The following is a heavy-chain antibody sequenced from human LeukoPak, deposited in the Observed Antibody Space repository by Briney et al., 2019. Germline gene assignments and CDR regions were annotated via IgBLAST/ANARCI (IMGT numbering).Heavy chain of an antibody. CDR1: GFTFSSYS. D-gene: IGHD3-3*01. Sequence: GGSLRLSCAASGFTFSSYSMNWVRQAPGKGLEWVSSINTSFSYIYYVDSVKGRFTMSRDNAQTSLYLQMNSLRAEDTAVYYCAREMFWSGYFSNLHFDYWGQGALVTVSS. CDR3: AREMFWSGYFSNLHFDY. V-gene: IGHV3-21*06. J-gene: IGHJ4*02. CDR2: INTSFSYI.